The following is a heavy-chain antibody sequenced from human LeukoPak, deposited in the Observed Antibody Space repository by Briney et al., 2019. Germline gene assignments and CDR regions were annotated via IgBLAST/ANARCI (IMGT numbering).Heavy chain of an antibody. Sequence: SETLSLTCAVYGGSFSGYYWSWIRQPPGKGLEWIGEINHSGSTNYNPSLKSRVTISVDTSKNQFSLKLSSVTAADTAVYYCARWSSRYYGSSGIIPDPWGQGTLVTVSS. D-gene: IGHD3-22*01. J-gene: IGHJ5*02. CDR2: INHSGST. V-gene: IGHV4-34*01. CDR1: GGSFSGYY. CDR3: ARWSSRYYGSSGIIPDP.